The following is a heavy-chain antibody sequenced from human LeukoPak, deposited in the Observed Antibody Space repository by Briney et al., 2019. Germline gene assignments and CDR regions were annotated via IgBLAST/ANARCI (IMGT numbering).Heavy chain of an antibody. CDR2: INHSGST. CDR1: GGSFSGYY. CDR3: ARVGGYIYYYYYMDV. D-gene: IGHD2-2*02. J-gene: IGHJ6*03. V-gene: IGHV4-34*01. Sequence: SETLSLTCAVYGGSFSGYYWSWIRQPPGKGLEWIGEINHSGSTNYNPSLKSRVTISVDTSKNQFSLKLSSVTAADTAVYYCARVGGYIYYYYYMDVWGKGTTVTVSS.